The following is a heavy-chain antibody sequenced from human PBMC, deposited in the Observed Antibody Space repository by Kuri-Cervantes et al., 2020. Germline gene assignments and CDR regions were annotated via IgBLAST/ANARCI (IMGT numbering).Heavy chain of an antibody. J-gene: IGHJ5*02. CDR3: ARLTLDLQNPGS. Sequence: GGSLRLSCAASGLTVSSNYMSWVRQAPGKGLEWVSVIYSGDSTYHVDSVKGRFTVSRDNSKNTVYLQMNSLRVEDTAVYYCARLTLDLQNPGSWGQGTLVTVSS. V-gene: IGHV3-53*01. CDR2: IYSGDST. CDR1: GLTVSSNY. D-gene: IGHD3-9*01.